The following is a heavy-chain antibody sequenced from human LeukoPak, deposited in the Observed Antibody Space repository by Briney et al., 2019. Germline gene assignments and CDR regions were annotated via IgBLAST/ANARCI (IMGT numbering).Heavy chain of an antibody. CDR3: ARDRAWNDALSSGMDV. CDR2: INWNGGST. Sequence: GGSLRLSCAASGFTFDDYGMSWVRQAPGKGLEWVSGINWNGGSTGYADSVKGRFTISRDNAKNSLYLQMNSLRAEDTALYHCARDRAWNDALSSGMDVWVQGTTVTVSS. CDR1: GFTFDDYG. D-gene: IGHD1-1*01. J-gene: IGHJ6*02. V-gene: IGHV3-20*01.